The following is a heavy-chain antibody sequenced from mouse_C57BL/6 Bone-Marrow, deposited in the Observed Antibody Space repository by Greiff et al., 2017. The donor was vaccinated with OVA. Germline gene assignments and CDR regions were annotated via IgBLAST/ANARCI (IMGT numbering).Heavy chain of an antibody. CDR1: GYSITSGYY. V-gene: IGHV3-6*01. D-gene: IGHD6-1*01. J-gene: IGHJ2*01. CDR2: ISYDGSN. Sequence: DVKLVESGPGLVKPSQSLSLTCSVTGYSITSGYYWNWIRQFPGNKLEWMGYISYDGSNNYNPSLKNRISITRDTSKNQFFLKLNSVTTEDTATYYCARDPEGQPLFDYWGQGTTRTVSS. CDR3: ARDPEGQPLFDY.